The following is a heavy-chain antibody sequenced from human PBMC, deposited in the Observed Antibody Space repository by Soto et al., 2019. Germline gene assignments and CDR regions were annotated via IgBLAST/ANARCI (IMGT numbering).Heavy chain of an antibody. Sequence: VQLVESGGGLVKPGGSLRLSCAASGFVFSDYYMTWIRQAPGKGLEWISDISSGGAVSNFADSVRGRFTISRDNTNNSLYLQINNLRAEDTAIYYCARRLTGRTTGDWFDPWGQGTLVTVSS. D-gene: IGHD1-1*01. CDR2: ISSGGAVS. J-gene: IGHJ5*02. V-gene: IGHV3-11*01. CDR1: GFVFSDYY. CDR3: ARRLTGRTTGDWFDP.